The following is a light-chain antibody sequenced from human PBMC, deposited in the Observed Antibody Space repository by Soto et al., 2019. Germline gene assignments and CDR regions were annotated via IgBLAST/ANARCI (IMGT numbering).Light chain of an antibody. CDR1: SSNIGSNY. Sequence: QSVLTQPPSASGTPGQRVTISCSGSSSNIGSNYVSWYQHLPGAAPKLPIYRSDQRPSGVPDRFSGSKSGTSASLAISGLRSEDEADYFCAVRDDSLSGHGVFGGGTKLTVL. CDR2: RSD. J-gene: IGLJ3*02. V-gene: IGLV1-47*01. CDR3: AVRDDSLSGHGV.